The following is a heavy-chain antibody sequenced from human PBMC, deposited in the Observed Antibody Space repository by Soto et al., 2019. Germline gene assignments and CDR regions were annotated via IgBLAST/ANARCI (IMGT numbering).Heavy chain of an antibody. CDR2: IYYSGST. V-gene: IGHV4-30-4*01. CDR1: GGSISSGDYY. Sequence: QVQLQESGPGLVKPSQTLSLTCTVSGGSISSGDYYWSWIHQPPGKGLEWIGYIYYSGSTYYNPSLKSRVTISVDTSKNQFSLKLSSVTAADTAVYYCARDAYDSSGYNYGMDVWGQGTTVTVSS. CDR3: ARDAYDSSGYNYGMDV. J-gene: IGHJ6*02. D-gene: IGHD3-22*01.